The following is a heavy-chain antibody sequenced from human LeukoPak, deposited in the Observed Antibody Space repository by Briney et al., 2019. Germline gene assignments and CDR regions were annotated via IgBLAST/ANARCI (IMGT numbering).Heavy chain of an antibody. V-gene: IGHV3-74*01. CDR2: ISGDGSST. CDR3: AKKPGGNSGPFDY. Sequence: GGSLRLSCAASGFTFSSYWMHWVRQAPGKGLVWVSYISGDGSSTTYADSVKGRFTISRDNSKNTLYLQMNSLRAEDTAVYYCAKKPGGNSGPFDYWGQGTLVTVSS. J-gene: IGHJ4*02. D-gene: IGHD4-23*01. CDR1: GFTFSSYW.